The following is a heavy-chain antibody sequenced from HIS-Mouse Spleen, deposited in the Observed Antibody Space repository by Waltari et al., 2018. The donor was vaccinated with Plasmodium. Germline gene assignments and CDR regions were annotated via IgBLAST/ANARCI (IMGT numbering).Heavy chain of an antibody. CDR3: ASSWYWYFDL. V-gene: IGHV3-7*01. Sequence: EVQLVESGGGLVQLGGSVRLSCAASGLTFCSYWMSWVRQALGKGLEWVANIKQDGSEKYYVDSVKGRFTISRDNAKNSLYLQMNSLRAEDTAVYYCASSWYWYFDLWGRGTLVIVSS. CDR1: GLTFCSYW. D-gene: IGHD6-13*01. J-gene: IGHJ2*01. CDR2: IKQDGSEK.